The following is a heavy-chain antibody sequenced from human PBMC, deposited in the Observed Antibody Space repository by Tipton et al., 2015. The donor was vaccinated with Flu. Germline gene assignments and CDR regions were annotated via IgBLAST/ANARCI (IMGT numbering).Heavy chain of an antibody. CDR2: IKNDGTST. CDR1: GFTFSNDA. J-gene: IGHJ3*01. V-gene: IGHV3-74*01. D-gene: IGHD3-16*01. CDR3: TRDRGGLSV. Sequence: SLRLSCVASGFTFSNDAMDWVRQAPGKGLVWVSRIKNDGTSTNSADSVRGRFTISRDNAKNTLYLQMNSLRVEDTAVYYCTRDRGGLSVWGQGTMVSVSS.